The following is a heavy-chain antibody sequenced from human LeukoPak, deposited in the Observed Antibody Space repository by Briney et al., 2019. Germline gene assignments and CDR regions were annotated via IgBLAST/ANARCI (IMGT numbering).Heavy chain of an antibody. V-gene: IGHV3-7*01. Sequence: GGSLRLSCAASGFTFSSYWMSWVRQAPGKGLEWVASIKQDGSEKYYVDSVKGRFTISRDNAKNSLYLQMNSLRAEDTAVYYCARGPNIVVVPAAWPYYYGMDVWGQGTTVTVSS. CDR3: ARGPNIVVVPAAWPYYYGMDV. CDR2: IKQDGSEK. D-gene: IGHD2-2*01. J-gene: IGHJ6*02. CDR1: GFTFSSYW.